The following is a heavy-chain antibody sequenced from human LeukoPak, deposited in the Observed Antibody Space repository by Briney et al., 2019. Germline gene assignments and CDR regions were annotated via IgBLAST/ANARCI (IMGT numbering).Heavy chain of an antibody. CDR3: ARGRGQQLVFDS. CDR1: GGSISSYY. J-gene: IGHJ3*02. V-gene: IGHV4-59*01. Sequence: SETLSLTCTVSGGSISSYYWSWIRQPPGKGLEWIGYIYYSGSTNYNPSLKSRVTISVDTSKNQFSLKLSSVTAVDTAVYYCARGRGQQLVFDSWGQGRMVTASS. D-gene: IGHD6-13*01. CDR2: IYYSGST.